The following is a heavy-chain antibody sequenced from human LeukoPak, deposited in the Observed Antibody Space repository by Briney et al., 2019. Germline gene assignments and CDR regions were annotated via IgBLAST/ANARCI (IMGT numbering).Heavy chain of an antibody. V-gene: IGHV3-23*01. CDR2: ISGSGGYT. Sequence: GGSLRLSCAASGFTFTNYAMTWVRQAPGKGLEWVSTISGSGGYTYYADSVKGRFTISRDNSKNTLYLQMNSLRAEDTAVYYCAKVSGIAAAGTRHFDYWGQGTLVTVSS. J-gene: IGHJ4*02. CDR1: GFTFTNYA. CDR3: AKVSGIAAAGTRHFDY. D-gene: IGHD6-13*01.